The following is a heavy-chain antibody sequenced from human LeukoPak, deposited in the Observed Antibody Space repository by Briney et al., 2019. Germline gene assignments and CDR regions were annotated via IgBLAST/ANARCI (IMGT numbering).Heavy chain of an antibody. V-gene: IGHV1-8*03. CDR2: MNPNSGST. Sequence: ASVKVSCKASGCTFTSYDIYWVRQATGQGLKWMGWMNPNSGSTGYAQKFQGRVTITRNTSISTAYMELSGLRSEDTAVYYCARGRSTGYPYYFEYWGQGTLVTVSS. D-gene: IGHD5-12*01. CDR1: GCTFTSYD. J-gene: IGHJ4*02. CDR3: ARGRSTGYPYYFEY.